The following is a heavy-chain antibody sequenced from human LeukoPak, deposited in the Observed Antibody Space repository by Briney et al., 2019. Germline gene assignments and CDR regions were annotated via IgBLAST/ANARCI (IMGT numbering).Heavy chain of an antibody. CDR1: GFTFSSYS. CDR3: ARGRVPNWFDP. V-gene: IGHV3-21*01. CDR2: ISSSSSYI. Sequence: GGSLRLSCAASGFTFSSYSMSWVRQAPGKGLEWVSSISSSSSYIYYADSVKGRFTISRDNAKNSLYLQMNSLRAEDTAVYYCARGRVPNWFDPWGQGTLVTVSS. J-gene: IGHJ5*02.